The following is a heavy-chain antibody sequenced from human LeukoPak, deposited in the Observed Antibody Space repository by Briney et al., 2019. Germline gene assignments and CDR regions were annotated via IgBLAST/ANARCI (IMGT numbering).Heavy chain of an antibody. Sequence: GGSLRLSYAASGFTFTDYSMNWVRQAPGKGLEWVSSMNSDGSHIYHAGSVEGRFTISRDNARNSLYLQMNGLRDEDTAVYYCARGSFGVFDYWGQGILVTVSS. CDR2: MNSDGSHI. J-gene: IGHJ4*02. CDR1: GFTFTDYS. V-gene: IGHV3-48*02. CDR3: ARGSFGVFDY. D-gene: IGHD3-10*01.